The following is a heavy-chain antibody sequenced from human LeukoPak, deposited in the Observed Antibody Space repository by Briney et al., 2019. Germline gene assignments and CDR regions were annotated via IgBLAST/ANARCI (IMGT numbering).Heavy chain of an antibody. J-gene: IGHJ4*02. V-gene: IGHV3-23*02. D-gene: IGHD6-13*01. Sequence: GGSLRLSCAASGFTFSSYAMSWVRQAPGKGLEWVSAISGSGDSTYYGDSVKGRVTNSRYNSKNTLYLPMNSLRAEDTAVYYCAKTRPLDSSSWSHGDYWGQGTLVTVSS. CDR1: GFTFSSYA. CDR2: ISGSGDST. CDR3: AKTRPLDSSSWSHGDY.